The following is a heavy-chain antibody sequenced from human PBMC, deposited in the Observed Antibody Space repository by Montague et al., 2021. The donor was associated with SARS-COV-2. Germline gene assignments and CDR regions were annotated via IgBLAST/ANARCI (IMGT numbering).Heavy chain of an antibody. J-gene: IGHJ4*02. CDR2: ISSSGSII. CDR1: GFTFSSYE. D-gene: IGHD3-10*01. CDR3: ARIPNSYEIVRPLAQ. Sequence: SLRLSCAVSGFTFSSYEMNWVRQAPGKGLEWVSYISSSGSIIYYADSVRGRFTISRDNAKNSLNLQMNSLRAEDTAVYYCARIPNSYEIVRPLAQWGQGTLVTVSS. V-gene: IGHV3-48*03.